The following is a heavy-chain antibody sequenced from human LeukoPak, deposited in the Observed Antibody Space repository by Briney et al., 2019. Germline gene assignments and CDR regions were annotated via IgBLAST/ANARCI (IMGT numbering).Heavy chain of an antibody. CDR1: GFTFSSYG. V-gene: IGHV3-30*03. Sequence: GGSLRLSCAASGFTFSSYGMHWVRQAPGKGLEWVAVRSYDGSNKYYADSVKGRFTISRDNSKNTLYLQMNSLRAEDTAVYYCATQGEPYYYGMDVWGQGTTVTVSS. J-gene: IGHJ6*02. CDR3: ATQGEPYYYGMDV. CDR2: RSYDGSNK.